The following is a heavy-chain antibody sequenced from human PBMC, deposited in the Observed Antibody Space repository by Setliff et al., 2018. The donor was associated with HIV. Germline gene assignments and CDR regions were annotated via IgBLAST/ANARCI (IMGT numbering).Heavy chain of an antibody. CDR2: IYWDDDK. D-gene: IGHD2-2*01. CDR1: GFSLTTSAVG. Sequence: SGPTLVNPTQTLTLTCAFSGFSLTTSAVGVGWIRQPPGKALEWLALIYWDDDKRYRSSLKSRLTITKDTSKNQVVLTMTNMDPVDTATYYCAHSLYCSSSNCSGLPFDYWGQGTLVTVSS. V-gene: IGHV2-5*02. CDR3: AHSLYCSSSNCSGLPFDY. J-gene: IGHJ4*02.